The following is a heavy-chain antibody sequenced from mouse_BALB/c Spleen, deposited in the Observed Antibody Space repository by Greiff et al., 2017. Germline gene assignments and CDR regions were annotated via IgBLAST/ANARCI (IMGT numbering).Heavy chain of an antibody. V-gene: IGHV3-2*02. CDR3: ARITTHWYFDV. CDR2: ISYSGST. CDR1: GYSITSDYA. Sequence: EVKLVESGPGLVKPSQSLSLTCTVTGYSITSDYAWNWIRQFPGNKLEWMGYISYSGSTSYNPSLKSRISITRDTSKNQFFLQLNSVTTEDTATYYCARITTHWYFDVWGAGTTVAVSS. J-gene: IGHJ1*01. D-gene: IGHD1-1*01.